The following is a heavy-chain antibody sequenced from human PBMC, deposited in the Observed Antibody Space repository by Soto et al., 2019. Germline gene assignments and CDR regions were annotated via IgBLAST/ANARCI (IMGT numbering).Heavy chain of an antibody. D-gene: IGHD2-15*01. Sequence: GASVKVSCKASGGTFSSYAISWVRQAPGQGLEWMGGIIPILGTANYAQKFQGRVTITADESTSTAYMELSSLRSEDTAVYYCARDAGYCSGGSCSNWFDPWGQGTLVTVS. CDR2: IIPILGTA. J-gene: IGHJ5*02. CDR1: GGTFSSYA. V-gene: IGHV1-69*13. CDR3: ARDAGYCSGGSCSNWFDP.